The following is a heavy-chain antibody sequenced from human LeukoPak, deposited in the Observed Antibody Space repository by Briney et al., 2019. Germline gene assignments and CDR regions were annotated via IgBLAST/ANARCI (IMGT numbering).Heavy chain of an antibody. CDR3: AREDGSSSSVSFDY. D-gene: IGHD6-6*01. Sequence: GGSLRLSCAASGFTFSSHAFYWVRQAPGKGLEWVAVISYGGSDEYYADSVKGRFTISRDNSKNTLYLQMNSLRAEDTAVYYCAREDGSSSSVSFDYWGQGTLVTVSS. CDR2: ISYGGSDE. CDR1: GFTFSSHA. V-gene: IGHV3-30-3*01. J-gene: IGHJ4*02.